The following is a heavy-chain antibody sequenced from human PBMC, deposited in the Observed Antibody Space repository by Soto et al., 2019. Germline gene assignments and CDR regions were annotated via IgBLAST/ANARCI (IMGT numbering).Heavy chain of an antibody. CDR3: AKMTGSSPGKDAFDI. V-gene: IGHV3-23*01. J-gene: IGHJ3*02. D-gene: IGHD2-15*01. CDR1: GLTFSSFA. Sequence: EVQLLESGGGLVQPGGSLRLSCAASGLTFSSFAMSWVRQAPGKGLEWVSAISGSGGSTYYADSVKGRFTISRDNSKNTLYLQMNSLRAEDTAVYYCAKMTGSSPGKDAFDIWGQGTMVTVSS. CDR2: ISGSGGST.